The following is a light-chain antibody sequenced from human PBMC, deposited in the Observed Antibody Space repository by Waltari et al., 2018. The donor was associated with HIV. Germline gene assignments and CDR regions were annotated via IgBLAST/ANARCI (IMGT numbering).Light chain of an antibody. V-gene: IGKV1-13*02. CDR3: QQFISYPVT. Sequence: AVQLTHSPSSLSPSVGDRVTITCRASQGISNALAWYQQKPEKAPKLLIYDASTLASGVPSRFSGSGSGTDFTLTISSLQPEDFATYYCQQFISYPVTFGQGTRLEIK. CDR1: QGISNA. J-gene: IGKJ5*01. CDR2: DAS.